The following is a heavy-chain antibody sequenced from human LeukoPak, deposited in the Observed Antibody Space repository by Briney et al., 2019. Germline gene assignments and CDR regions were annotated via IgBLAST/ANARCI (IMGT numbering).Heavy chain of an antibody. Sequence: GESLKISCKGSGYSFTSYWIGWVRQMPGKGLEWMGIIYPGDSDTRYSPSFQGQVTISADKSISTAYLQWSSLKASDTAMYYCARVISSWYDAFDIWGQGTMVTVSS. CDR3: ARVISSWYDAFDI. CDR1: GYSFTSYW. J-gene: IGHJ3*02. D-gene: IGHD6-13*01. CDR2: IYPGDSDT. V-gene: IGHV5-51*01.